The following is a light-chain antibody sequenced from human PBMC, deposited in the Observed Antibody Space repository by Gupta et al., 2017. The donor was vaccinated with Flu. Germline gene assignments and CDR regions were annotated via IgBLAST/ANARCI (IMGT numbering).Light chain of an antibody. CDR3: QAWDSSHVV. Sequence: SYEQTLTPSASVSPGQTASITCSGDKLGDKYACWYQQKPGQSPVLVIYQDSKRPSGIPERFSGSNSGNTATLTISGTQAMDEADYYCQAWDSSHVVFGGGTKLTVL. V-gene: IGLV3-1*01. CDR2: QDS. J-gene: IGLJ2*01. CDR1: KLGDKY.